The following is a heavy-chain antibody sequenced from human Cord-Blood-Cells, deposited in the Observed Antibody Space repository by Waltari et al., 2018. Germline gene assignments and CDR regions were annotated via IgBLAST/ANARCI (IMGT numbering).Heavy chain of an antibody. CDR2: IIPILGTA. V-gene: IGHV1-69*01. CDR3: ARDRQGQLRGDY. D-gene: IGHD5-18*01. Sequence: QVQLVQSGAEVKKPGSSVKVSCKASGGTFSSYAISWVRQAPGQGLEWRGGIIPILGTANYAQKFKGRVTITADESTSTAYMELSSLRSEDTAVYYCARDRQGQLRGDYWGQGTLVTVSS. CDR1: GGTFSSYA. J-gene: IGHJ4*02.